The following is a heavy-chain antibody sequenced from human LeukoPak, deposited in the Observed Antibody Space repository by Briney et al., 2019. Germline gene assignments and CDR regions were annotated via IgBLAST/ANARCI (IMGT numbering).Heavy chain of an antibody. CDR3: ANTGSYSLY. V-gene: IGHV3-23*01. CDR1: GFTFSSYG. J-gene: IGHJ4*02. D-gene: IGHD1-1*01. Sequence: PGGSLRLSCAASGFTFSSYGMGWVRQAPGKGLEWVSSITSSGTTNYADSVKDRFIISRDNSKDTLFLQMNSLRVEDTAVYYCANTGSYSLYWGQETLVTVSS. CDR2: ITSSGTT.